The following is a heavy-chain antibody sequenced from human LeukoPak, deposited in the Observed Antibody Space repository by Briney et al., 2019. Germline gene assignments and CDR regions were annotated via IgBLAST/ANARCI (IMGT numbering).Heavy chain of an antibody. CDR2: ISYDGSNK. CDR3: ARKVWCSSTSCYSGPGMDV. V-gene: IGHV3-30-3*01. J-gene: IGHJ6*02. CDR1: GFTFSSYA. D-gene: IGHD2-2*02. Sequence: PGGSLRLSCAASGFTFSSYAMHWVRQAPGKGLEWVAVISYDGSNKYYADSVKGRFTISRDNSKNTLYLQMNSLRAEDTAVYYCARKVWCSSTSCYSGPGMDVWGQGTTVTVSS.